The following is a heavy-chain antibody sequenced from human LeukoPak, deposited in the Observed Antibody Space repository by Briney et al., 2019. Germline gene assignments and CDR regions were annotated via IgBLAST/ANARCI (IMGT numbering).Heavy chain of an antibody. CDR1: GGSISSGGYY. V-gene: IGHV4-31*03. D-gene: IGHD3-22*01. J-gene: IGHJ3*02. CDR2: IYYSGST. CDR3: ARRVGLGDSSGYEGAFDI. Sequence: PSETLSLTCTVSGGSISSGGYYWSWIRQHPGKGLEWIGYIYYSGSTYYNPSLKSRVTISVDTSKNQFSLKLSSATAADTAVYYCARRVGLGDSSGYEGAFDIWGQGTMVTVSS.